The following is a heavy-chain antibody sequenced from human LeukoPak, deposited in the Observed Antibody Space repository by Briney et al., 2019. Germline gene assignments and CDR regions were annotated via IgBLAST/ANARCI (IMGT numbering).Heavy chain of an antibody. V-gene: IGHV4-38-2*02. D-gene: IGHD2-21*02. CDR2: IYHGGST. Sequence: SETLSLTCTVSGGSISSYYWGWIRQSPGKGLEWIGSIYHGGSTYYNPSLRSRVIVSVDTSKNHFSLKMSSVTAADTAVYYCARDLASCAGDCYSDGFDYWGQGTLVTVSS. CDR3: ARDLASCAGDCYSDGFDY. CDR1: GGSISSYY. J-gene: IGHJ4*02.